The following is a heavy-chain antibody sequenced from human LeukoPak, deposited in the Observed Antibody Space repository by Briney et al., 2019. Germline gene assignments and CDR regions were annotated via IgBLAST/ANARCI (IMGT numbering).Heavy chain of an antibody. J-gene: IGHJ4*02. CDR2: ITRSGA. Sequence: GGSLRLSCAASGFTFSHHYMSWIRQAPGKGLEWISYITRSGAFYADSVKGRFTISRDSAKNSLYLQMNSLRVEDTAVYYCARDGDTTSKVDYLGQGTLVTVSS. CDR3: ARDGDTTSKVDY. V-gene: IGHV3-11*01. CDR1: GFTFSHHY. D-gene: IGHD7-27*01.